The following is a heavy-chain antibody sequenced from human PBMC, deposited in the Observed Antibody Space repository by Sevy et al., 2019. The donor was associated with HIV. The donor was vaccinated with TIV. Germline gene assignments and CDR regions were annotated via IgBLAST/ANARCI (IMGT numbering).Heavy chain of an antibody. CDR2: IGYDGNNK. J-gene: IGHJ4*02. V-gene: IGHV3-33*01. D-gene: IGHD2-8*01. CDR3: ARDPRMYGDYLLAYFDY. CDR1: GFTPSTYG. Sequence: GGSLRLSCAGSGFTPSTYGMHWVRQGPGKGLEWVAVIGYDGNNKYYADSVKGRFTISRDNSKNTLFLQMDSLRAEDTAVYYCARDPRMYGDYLLAYFDYWGQGALVTVSS.